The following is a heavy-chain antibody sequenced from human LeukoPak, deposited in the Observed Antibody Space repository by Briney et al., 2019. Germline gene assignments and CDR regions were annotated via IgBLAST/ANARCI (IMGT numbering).Heavy chain of an antibody. Sequence: GGSLRLSCAASGFTFSSYSMNWVRQAPGKGLEWVSSISSSSSYIYYADSVKGRFTISRDNAKNSLYLQMNSLRAEDTAVYYCARDLSDGYNYLDYWGQGTLVTVSS. D-gene: IGHD5-24*01. CDR3: ARDLSDGYNYLDY. J-gene: IGHJ4*02. CDR1: GFTFSSYS. V-gene: IGHV3-21*01. CDR2: ISSSSSYI.